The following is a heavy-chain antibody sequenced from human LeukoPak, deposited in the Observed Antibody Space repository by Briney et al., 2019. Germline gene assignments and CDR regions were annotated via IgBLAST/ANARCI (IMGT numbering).Heavy chain of an antibody. Sequence: PSETLSLTCAVSGGSISSGGYSWSWIRQPPGKGLEWIGYIYDSVSTYYNPSLKSRVTISVDTSKNQFSLKLSSVTAADTAVYSCARHSGGYAYWGQGPLVTVSS. D-gene: IGHD5-12*01. CDR3: ARHSGGYAY. CDR2: IYDSVST. V-gene: IGHV4-30-4*07. J-gene: IGHJ1*01. CDR1: GGSISSGGYS.